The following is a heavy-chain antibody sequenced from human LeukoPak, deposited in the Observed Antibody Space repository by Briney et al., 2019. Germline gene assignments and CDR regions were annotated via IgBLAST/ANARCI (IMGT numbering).Heavy chain of an antibody. V-gene: IGHV4-30-4*08. D-gene: IGHD3-10*01. J-gene: IGHJ5*02. Sequence: SETLSLTCTVSGGSISSGDYYWRWIRQPPGKGLEWIGYIYYSGSTYYNPSLKSRVTISVDTSKNQFSLKLSSVTAADTAVYYCARGVYGSGIDNWFDPWGQGTLVTVSS. CDR3: ARGVYGSGIDNWFDP. CDR2: IYYSGST. CDR1: GGSISSGDYY.